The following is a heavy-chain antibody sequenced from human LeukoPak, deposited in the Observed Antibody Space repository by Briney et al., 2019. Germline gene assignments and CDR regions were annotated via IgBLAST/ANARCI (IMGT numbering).Heavy chain of an antibody. D-gene: IGHD7-27*01. CDR2: MNPNSGNT. CDR1: GYTFTIYD. J-gene: IGHJ6*03. CDR3: ARRGWGYSYYSYYMDV. Sequence: ASVRVSCKASGYTFTIYDINGVRQATGQGREWMGWMNPNSGNTGYAQKFQGRVTITRNTSISTAYMELSSLRSEDTAVYYCARRGWGYSYYSYYMDVWGKGTTVTVSS. V-gene: IGHV1-8*03.